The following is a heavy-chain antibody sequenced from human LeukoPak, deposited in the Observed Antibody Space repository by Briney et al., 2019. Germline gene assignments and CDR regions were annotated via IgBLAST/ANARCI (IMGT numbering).Heavy chain of an antibody. CDR3: ARHVATNYYYNYYGLDV. J-gene: IGHJ6*02. CDR1: GGSISSSSYY. Sequence: SETLSLTCTVSGGSISSSSYYWGWIRQPPGKGLEWIGSIYYSGSTYYSPSLKSRVTISADTSKNQFSLNLSAVTAADAATYYCARHVATNYYYNYYGLDVWGQGTTVTVSS. CDR2: IYYSGST. V-gene: IGHV4-39*01.